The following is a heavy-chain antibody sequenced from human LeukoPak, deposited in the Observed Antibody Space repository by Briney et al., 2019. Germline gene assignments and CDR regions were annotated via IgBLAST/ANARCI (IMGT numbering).Heavy chain of an antibody. D-gene: IGHD3-3*01. CDR3: AREGGFYRPLDY. CDR2: VHLDGRT. V-gene: IGHV4-4*02. Sequence: PSETLSLTCGVSGGSVTSTNWWTWFRPPPGKGLEWIGEVHLDGRTNYNPSLKSRLTMSVDLSENHISLKLTSVTAADTAVYYCAREGGFYRPLDYSGEGTLVTVSS. CDR1: GGSVTSTNW. J-gene: IGHJ4*02.